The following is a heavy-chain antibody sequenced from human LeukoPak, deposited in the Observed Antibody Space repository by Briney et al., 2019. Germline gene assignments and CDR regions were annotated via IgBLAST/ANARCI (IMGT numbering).Heavy chain of an antibody. CDR1: GFTFSNYG. CDR3: AKDQGLTLWFGELLSGLDY. D-gene: IGHD3-10*01. J-gene: IGHJ4*02. CDR2: ISNSSSTI. V-gene: IGHV3-48*01. Sequence: GGSLRLSCAASGFTFSNYGMNWVRQAPGKGLEWVSYISNSSSTIYYADSVKGRFTISRDNSKNTLYLQMNSLRAEDTAVYYCAKDQGLTLWFGELLSGLDYWGQGTLVTVSS.